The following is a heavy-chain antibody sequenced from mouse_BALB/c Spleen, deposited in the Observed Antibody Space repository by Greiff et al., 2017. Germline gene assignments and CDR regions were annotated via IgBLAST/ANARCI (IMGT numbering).Heavy chain of an antibody. CDR2: IDPANGNT. CDR3: ARQGLSITTATGAMDY. Sequence: VQLKESGAELVKPGASVKLSCTASGFNIKDTYMHWVKQRPEQGLEWIGRIDPANGNTKYDPKFQGKATITADTSSNTAYLQLSSLTSEDTAVYYCARQGLSITTATGAMDYWGQGTSVTVSS. V-gene: IGHV14-3*02. J-gene: IGHJ4*01. CDR1: GFNIKDTY. D-gene: IGHD1-2*01.